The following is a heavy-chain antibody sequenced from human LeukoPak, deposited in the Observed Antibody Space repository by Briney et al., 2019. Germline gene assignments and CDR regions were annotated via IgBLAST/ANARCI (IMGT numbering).Heavy chain of an antibody. Sequence: GASVKVSCKASGYTFTSYDINWVRQATGQGLEWMGWMNPNSGDTGYAQKFQGRVTITRNTSISTAYMELSSLRSEDTAVYYCARIRYSSSWSTSGGHFDRWGQGTVISVSS. CDR2: MNPNSGDT. V-gene: IGHV1-8*03. CDR1: GYTFTSYD. J-gene: IGHJ5*02. D-gene: IGHD6-13*01. CDR3: ARIRYSSSWSTSGGHFDR.